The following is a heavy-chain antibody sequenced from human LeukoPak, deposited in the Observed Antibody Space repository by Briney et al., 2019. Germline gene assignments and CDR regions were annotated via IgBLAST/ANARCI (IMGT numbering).Heavy chain of an antibody. CDR3: ASGPGWLRLLDY. V-gene: IGHV4-61*02. D-gene: IGHD5-12*01. J-gene: IGHJ4*02. Sequence: PSQTLSLTCTVSGGSISSGSYYWSWIRQPAGKGLEWIGRIETSGFINYNPSLKSRVTISVDRSKNQFSLKLSSVTAADTAVYYCASGPGWLRLLDYWGQGTLVTVSS. CDR1: GGSISSGSYY. CDR2: IETSGFI.